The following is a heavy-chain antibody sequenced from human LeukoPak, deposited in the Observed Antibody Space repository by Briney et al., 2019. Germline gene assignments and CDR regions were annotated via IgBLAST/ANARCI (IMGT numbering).Heavy chain of an antibody. D-gene: IGHD2-8*01. CDR3: ARPRYCTNGVCYTRSFDY. Sequence: SVRVSCKASGGTFSSYAISWVRQAPGQGLEWMGRIIPILGIANYAQKFQGRVTITADKSTSTAYMELSSLRSEDTAVYYCARPRYCTNGVCYTRSFDYWGQGTLVTVSS. V-gene: IGHV1-69*04. J-gene: IGHJ4*02. CDR2: IIPILGIA. CDR1: GGTFSSYA.